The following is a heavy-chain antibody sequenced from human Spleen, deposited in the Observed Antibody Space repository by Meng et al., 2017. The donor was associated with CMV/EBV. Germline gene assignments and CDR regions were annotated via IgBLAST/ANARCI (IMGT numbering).Heavy chain of an antibody. Sequence: GGSLRLSCAASGFTFSSYAMSWVRQAPGKGLEWVSAISGSGGSTYYADSVKGRFTISRDNSKNTLYLQMNSLRAEDTAVYYCAKDLGYYNYYYYGMDVWGQGTTVTVSS. CDR3: AKDLGYYNYYYYGMDV. D-gene: IGHD3-22*01. J-gene: IGHJ6*02. CDR1: GFTFSSYA. CDR2: ISGSGGST. V-gene: IGHV3-23*01.